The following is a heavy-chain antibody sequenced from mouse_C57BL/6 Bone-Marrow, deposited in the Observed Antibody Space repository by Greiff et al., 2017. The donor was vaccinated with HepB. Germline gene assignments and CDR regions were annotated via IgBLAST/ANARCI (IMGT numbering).Heavy chain of an antibody. Sequence: VQLQQPGAELVKPGASVKMSCKASGYTFTSYWITWVKQRPGQGLEWIGDIYPGSGSTNYNEKFKSKATLTVDTSSSTAYMQLSSLTSEDSAVYYCARWEITTVVDWNFDVWGTGTTVTVSS. D-gene: IGHD1-1*01. CDR3: ARWEITTVVDWNFDV. J-gene: IGHJ1*03. CDR2: IYPGSGST. CDR1: GYTFTSYW. V-gene: IGHV1-55*01.